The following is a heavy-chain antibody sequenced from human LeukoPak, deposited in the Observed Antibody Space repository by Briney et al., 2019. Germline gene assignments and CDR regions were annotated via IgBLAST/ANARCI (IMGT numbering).Heavy chain of an antibody. CDR1: GYTFTTYN. Sequence: ASVKVSCKASGYTFTTYNINWVRQAPGQGLEWMGWISGYNGNTNYAQKLQGRVTMTTDTSTSTAYMELSSLRSEDTAVYYCARYYSGWYYFDYWGQGTLVTVSS. CDR3: ARYYSGWYYFDY. D-gene: IGHD6-19*01. V-gene: IGHV1-18*01. CDR2: ISGYNGNT. J-gene: IGHJ4*02.